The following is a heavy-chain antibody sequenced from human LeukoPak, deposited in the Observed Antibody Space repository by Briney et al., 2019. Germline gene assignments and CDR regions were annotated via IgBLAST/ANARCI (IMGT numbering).Heavy chain of an antibody. CDR3: TSWGPASAY. J-gene: IGHJ4*02. CDR2: IRSKANSYAT. D-gene: IGHD7-27*01. Sequence: PGGSLRLSCAASGFTFSGSAMHWVRQASGKGLEWVGRIRSKANSYATAYAASVKGRFTISRDDSKNTAYLQMNSLKTEDTAVYYRTSWGPASAYWGQGTLVTVSS. V-gene: IGHV3-73*01. CDR1: GFTFSGSA.